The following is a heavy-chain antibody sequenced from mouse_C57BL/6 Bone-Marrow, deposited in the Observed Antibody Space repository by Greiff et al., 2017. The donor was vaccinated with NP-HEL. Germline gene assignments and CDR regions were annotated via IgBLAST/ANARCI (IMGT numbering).Heavy chain of an antibody. J-gene: IGHJ3*01. CDR1: GYTFTSYW. CDR3: ALDWFAY. CDR2: IDPSDSYT. Sequence: QVQLQQSGAELVKPGASVKLSCKASGYTFTSYWMQWVKQRPGQGLEWIGEIDPSDSYTNYNQKFKGKATLTVDTSSSTAYMQLSSLTSEDSAVYYCALDWFAYWGQGTLVTVSA. V-gene: IGHV1-50*01.